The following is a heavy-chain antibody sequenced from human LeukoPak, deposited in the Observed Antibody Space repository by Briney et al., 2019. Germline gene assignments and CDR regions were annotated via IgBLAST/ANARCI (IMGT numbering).Heavy chain of an antibody. CDR3: TRGAADEDFDN. CDR2: MNPKTGDN. D-gene: IGHD5-24*01. Sequence: GASVKVSCKASGYTFSGYYIHWVRQAPGQGLEGMGWMNPKTGDNDYAEKFRGRLTMTWDTSITTAYMELNRLKSDDTAVYYCTRGAADEDFDNWGQGTLVTVSS. V-gene: IGHV1-2*02. J-gene: IGHJ4*02. CDR1: GYTFSGYY.